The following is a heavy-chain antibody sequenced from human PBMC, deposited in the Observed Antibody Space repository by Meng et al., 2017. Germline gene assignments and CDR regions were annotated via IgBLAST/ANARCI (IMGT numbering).Heavy chain of an antibody. CDR2: ISYDGSNK. Sequence: GQLVESGGGVCQPGRSLRLSCAASGFTFSSYAMHWIRQAPGKGLEWVAVISYDGSNKYYADSVKGRFTLSRDNSKNTLYLQMNSLRAEDTAVYYCARGQNWNYFGFFDYWGQGTLVTVSS. CDR1: GFTFSSYA. CDR3: ARGQNWNYFGFFDY. J-gene: IGHJ4*02. V-gene: IGHV3-30*01. D-gene: IGHD1-7*01.